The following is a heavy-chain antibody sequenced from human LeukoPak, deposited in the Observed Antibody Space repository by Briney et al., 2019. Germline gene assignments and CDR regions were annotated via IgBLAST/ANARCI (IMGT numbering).Heavy chain of an antibody. J-gene: IGHJ4*02. CDR2: IYYSGST. V-gene: IGHV4-59*01. D-gene: IGHD3-22*01. Sequence: SETLSLTCTVSGGSISSYYWSWIRQPPGKGLEWIGYIYYSGSTNYNPSLKSRVTISVDTSKDQFSLKLSSVTAADTAVYYCARVRYDSSGYYSNYFDYWGQGTLVTVSS. CDR1: GGSISSYY. CDR3: ARVRYDSSGYYSNYFDY.